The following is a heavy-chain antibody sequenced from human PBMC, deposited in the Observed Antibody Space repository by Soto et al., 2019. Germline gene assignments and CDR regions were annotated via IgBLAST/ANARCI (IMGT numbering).Heavy chain of an antibody. CDR3: AIDGREASGMDV. V-gene: IGHV4-59*11. CDR2: IYYRGST. J-gene: IGHJ6*02. CDR1: GGSISSHY. Sequence: PSETLSLTCTVSGGSISSHYWSWVRQAPGKGLEWIGHIYYRGSTTYNPSLRSRSTISVDTSNNQSSLKLNSVTTADTAVYYCAIDGREASGMDVWGQGTMVPVSS. D-gene: IGHD1-26*01.